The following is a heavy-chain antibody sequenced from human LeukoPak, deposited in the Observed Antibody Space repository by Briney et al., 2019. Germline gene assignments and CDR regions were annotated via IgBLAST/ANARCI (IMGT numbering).Heavy chain of an antibody. Sequence: GASVKVSCKASGYTFTSYGISWVRQAPGQGLECMGGIIPIFGTANYAQKFQGRVTITADESTSTAYMELSSLESEDTAVYYCATTRRSSSWDYYYYMDVWGKGTTVTISS. CDR1: GYTFTSYG. J-gene: IGHJ6*03. CDR3: ATTRRSSSWDYYYYMDV. CDR2: IIPIFGTA. V-gene: IGHV1-69*13. D-gene: IGHD6-13*01.